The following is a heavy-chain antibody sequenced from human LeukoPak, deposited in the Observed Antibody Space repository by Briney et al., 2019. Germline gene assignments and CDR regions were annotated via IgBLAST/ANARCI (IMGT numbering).Heavy chain of an antibody. V-gene: IGHV4-34*01. CDR3: ARTTEEYYGSGKSRKYYSYYYYMDV. CDR2: INHSGST. CDR1: GGSFSGYY. Sequence: SSETLSLTCAVYGGSFSGYYWSWIRQPPGKGLEWIGEINHSGSTNYNPSLKSRVTISVDTSKNQFSLKLSSVTAADTAVYYCARTTEEYYGSGKSRKYYSYYYYMDVWGKGTTVTVSS. J-gene: IGHJ6*03. D-gene: IGHD3-10*01.